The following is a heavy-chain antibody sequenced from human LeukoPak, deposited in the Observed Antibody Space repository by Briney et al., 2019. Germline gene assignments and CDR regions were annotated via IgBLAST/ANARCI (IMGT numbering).Heavy chain of an antibody. V-gene: IGHV1-18*01. Sequence: ASVKVSCKASAYTFTTYGINWVRQAPGQGLEWMGWISAYNGNTNYAQKLQDRVTMTTDTSTSTAYMGLRSLRSDDTAVYYCARDESGWLSRNDAFDIWGQGTMVTVSS. J-gene: IGHJ3*02. CDR3: ARDESGWLSRNDAFDI. D-gene: IGHD3-22*01. CDR1: AYTFTTYG. CDR2: ISAYNGNT.